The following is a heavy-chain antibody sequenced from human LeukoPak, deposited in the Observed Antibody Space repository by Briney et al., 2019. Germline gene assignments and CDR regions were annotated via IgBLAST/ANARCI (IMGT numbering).Heavy chain of an antibody. J-gene: IGHJ5*01. CDR3: VKVGSSSWYES. CDR2: ISSNGGST. Sequence: GGSLRLSCAASGFTFSSYAMHWVRQAPGKGLEYVSAISSNGGSTYYADSVKGRFTISRDNSKNTLYLQMSSLRAEDTAVYYCVKVGSSSWYESWGQGTLVTVSS. V-gene: IGHV3-64D*06. CDR1: GFTFSSYA. D-gene: IGHD6-13*01.